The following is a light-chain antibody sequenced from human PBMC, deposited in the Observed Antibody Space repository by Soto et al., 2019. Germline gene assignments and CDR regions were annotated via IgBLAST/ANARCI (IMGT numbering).Light chain of an antibody. CDR1: QFISTW. Sequence: DIQMTQSPSTLSGSVGDRVTITCRANQFISTWVAWFQQKPGKAPKLLIHEASALQSGVPSRFSGSGSGTEFTLSISSLQRDDFATYYCQFYNSYSWTFGQGTKVEL. J-gene: IGKJ1*01. CDR2: EAS. V-gene: IGKV1-5*01. CDR3: QFYNSYSWT.